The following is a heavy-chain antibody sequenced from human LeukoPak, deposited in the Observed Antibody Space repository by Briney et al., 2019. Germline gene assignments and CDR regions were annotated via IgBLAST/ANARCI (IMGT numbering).Heavy chain of an antibody. V-gene: IGHV3-74*01. D-gene: IGHD2-2*01. CDR2: INSDGSST. CDR1: GFTFSSXW. Sequence: AXXGFTFSSXWMHWVRHAPGKXLXWXSRINSDGSSTNYADSVKGRFTISRDNGKKKVYLQMNSLRAEDTAVYYCARALVVPAAMDAFDIWGQGTMVTVSS. CDR3: ARALVVPAAMDAFDI. J-gene: IGHJ3*02.